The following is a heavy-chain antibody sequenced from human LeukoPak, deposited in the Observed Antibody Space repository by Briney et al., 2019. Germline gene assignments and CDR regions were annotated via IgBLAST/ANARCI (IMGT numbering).Heavy chain of an antibody. CDR1: GGSISSGDYY. CDR3: AREVEMAPDY. Sequence: SETLSLTCTVSGGSISSGDYYWSWIRQPPGKGLEWIGYIYYSGSTYYNPSLKSRVTISVDTSRNQFSLKLSSVTAADTAVYYCAREVEMAPDYWGQGTLVTVSS. J-gene: IGHJ4*02. CDR2: IYYSGST. V-gene: IGHV4-30-4*01. D-gene: IGHD5-24*01.